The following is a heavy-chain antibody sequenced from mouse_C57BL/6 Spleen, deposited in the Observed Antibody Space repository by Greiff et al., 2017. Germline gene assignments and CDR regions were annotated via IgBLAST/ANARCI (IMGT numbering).Heavy chain of an antibody. CDR3: ARQGGFTTVVAPDY. J-gene: IGHJ2*01. CDR2: IDPNSGGT. V-gene: IGHV1-72*01. CDR1: GYTFTSYW. Sequence: VKLQESGAELVKPGASVKLSCKASGYTFTSYWMHWVKQRPGRGLEWIGRIDPNSGGTKYNEKFKSKATLTVDKPSSTAYMQLSSLTSEDSAVYYCARQGGFTTVVAPDYWGQGTTLTVSS. D-gene: IGHD1-1*01.